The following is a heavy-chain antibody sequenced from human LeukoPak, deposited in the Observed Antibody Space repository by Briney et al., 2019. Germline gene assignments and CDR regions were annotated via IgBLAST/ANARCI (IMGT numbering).Heavy chain of an antibody. CDR3: ATFYYYGSGSYSYYYYGMDV. Sequence: GGSLRLSCAASGFTFSSYGMHWVRQAPGKGLEWVSSISSSSSYIYYADSVKGRFTISRDNAKNSLYLQMNSLRAEDTAVYYCATFYYYGSGSYSYYYYGMDVWGQGTTVTVSS. CDR1: GFTFSSYG. CDR2: ISSSSSYI. V-gene: IGHV3-21*01. D-gene: IGHD3-10*01. J-gene: IGHJ6*02.